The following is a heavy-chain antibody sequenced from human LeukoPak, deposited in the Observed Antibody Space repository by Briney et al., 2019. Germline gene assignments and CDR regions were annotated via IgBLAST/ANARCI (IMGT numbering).Heavy chain of an antibody. J-gene: IGHJ4*02. CDR3: ARASLFTIFGVVMRYYFDY. D-gene: IGHD3-3*01. V-gene: IGHV3-7*01. Sequence: ASVKVSCKASGYTFTSYGISWVRQAPGKGLEWVANIKQDGSEKYYVDSVKGRFTISRDNAKNSLYLQMNSLRAEDTAVYYCARASLFTIFGVVMRYYFDYWGQGTLVTVSS. CDR1: GYTFTSYG. CDR2: IKQDGSEK.